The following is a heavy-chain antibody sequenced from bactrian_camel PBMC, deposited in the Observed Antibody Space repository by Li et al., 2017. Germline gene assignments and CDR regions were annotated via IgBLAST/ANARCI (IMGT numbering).Heavy chain of an antibody. V-gene: IGHV3S1*01. CDR1: GFTFGSHY. CDR3: AKSEYGDSSYNY. D-gene: IGHD6*01. Sequence: QLVESGGGLVQPGGSLKLSCAAPGFTFGSHYMMWVRQAPGKGLEWVSAINTGGGNTYYADSVKGRFTISRDNAKNTLYLQLNSLKTEDMGMYYCAKSEYGDSSYNYWGQGTQVTVS. CDR2: INTGGGNT. J-gene: IGHJ4*01.